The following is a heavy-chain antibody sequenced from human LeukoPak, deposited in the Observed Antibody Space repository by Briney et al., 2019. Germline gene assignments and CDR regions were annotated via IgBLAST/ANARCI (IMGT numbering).Heavy chain of an antibody. CDR2: ISAYNGNT. D-gene: IGHD3-22*01. CDR1: GYTFTTYG. J-gene: IGHJ4*02. V-gene: IGHV1-18*01. Sequence: ASVKVSCKASGYTFTTYGISWVRQAPGQGLEWMGWISAYNGNTNYAQKFQGRVTMTTDTSTSTAYMELRSLRSDDTAVYYCARGSTARYYYDSSGYYRGAVDYWGQGTLVTVSS. CDR3: ARGSTARYYYDSSGYYRGAVDY.